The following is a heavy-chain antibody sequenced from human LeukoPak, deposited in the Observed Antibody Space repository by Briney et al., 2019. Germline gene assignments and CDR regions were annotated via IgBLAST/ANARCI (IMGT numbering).Heavy chain of an antibody. J-gene: IGHJ6*02. CDR2: IHDDGRT. Sequence: PSETLSLTCSVSGGSMSDSITWGWVRQPPGKGLEWLANIHDDGRTAPNPSLRSRLTISQDRSKNQFSLKVSSVTAADTAVYYCARRRIVATTANYYYYGMDVWGQGTTVAVSS. CDR1: GGSMSDSIT. V-gene: IGHV4/OR15-8*01. CDR3: ARRRIVATTANYYYYGMDV. D-gene: IGHD5-12*01.